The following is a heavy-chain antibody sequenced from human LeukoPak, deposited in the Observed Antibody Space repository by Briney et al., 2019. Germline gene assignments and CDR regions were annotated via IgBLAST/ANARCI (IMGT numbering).Heavy chain of an antibody. CDR3: ARVAYSSSGTGGYYFDY. CDR2: IIPIFSTT. CDR1: VGTFSSYA. V-gene: IGHV1-69*05. J-gene: IGHJ4*02. Sequence: SVKVSCKASVGTFSSYAISWVRQAPGQGLGWMGRIIPIFSTTNYTHKFPGRDTLATDESTSTAYLELSSLRSEDTAVYYCARVAYSSSGTGGYYFDYWGQGTLVTVSS. D-gene: IGHD6-13*01.